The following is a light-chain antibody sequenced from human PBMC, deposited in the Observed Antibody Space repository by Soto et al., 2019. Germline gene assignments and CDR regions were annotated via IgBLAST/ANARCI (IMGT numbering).Light chain of an antibody. J-gene: IGKJ4*01. CDR3: QQRSNWPPGLT. CDR2: DAS. V-gene: IGKV3-11*01. CDR1: QSVSSY. Sequence: EIVLTQSPATLSLSPGERATLSCRASQSVSSYLAWYQQKPGQAPRLLIYDASNRATGIPARFSGSGSGTDFTLTISILEAEDFAVYYCQQRSNWPPGLTFGGGTKVEIK.